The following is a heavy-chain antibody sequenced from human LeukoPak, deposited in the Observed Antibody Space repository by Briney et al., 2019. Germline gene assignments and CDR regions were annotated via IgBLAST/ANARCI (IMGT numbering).Heavy chain of an antibody. J-gene: IGHJ4*02. D-gene: IGHD2-8*01. Sequence: ASVKVSCKASGYTFTSYGISWVRQAPGQGLEWMGWISAYNGNTNYAQRLQGRVTMTTDTSTSTAYMELRSQRSDDTAVYYCARDHVVLMVYATLGYYWGQGTLVTASS. CDR2: ISAYNGNT. CDR3: ARDHVVLMVYATLGYY. CDR1: GYTFTSYG. V-gene: IGHV1-18*01.